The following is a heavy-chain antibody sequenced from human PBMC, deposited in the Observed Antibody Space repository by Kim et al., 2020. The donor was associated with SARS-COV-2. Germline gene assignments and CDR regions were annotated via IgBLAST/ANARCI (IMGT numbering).Heavy chain of an antibody. CDR3: ARGHSYY. D-gene: IGHD2-15*01. Sequence: HSGSTNYTPALKSRVTISVDTSKNQFSLKLSSVTAADTAVYYCARGHSYYWGQGTLVTVSS. V-gene: IGHV4-34*01. J-gene: IGHJ4*02. CDR2: HSGST.